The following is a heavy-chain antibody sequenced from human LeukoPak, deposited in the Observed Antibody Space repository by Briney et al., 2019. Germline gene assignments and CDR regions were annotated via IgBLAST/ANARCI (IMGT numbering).Heavy chain of an antibody. CDR1: GGSISSYY. V-gene: IGHV4-59*01. CDR2: IYYSGST. Sequence: SETLSLTCTVSGGSISSYYWSWIRQPPGKGLEWIGYIYYSGSTNYNPSLKSRVTISVDTSKNQFSLKLSSVTAADTAVYYCARDRPRYGSGWNAFDIWGQGTMVTVSS. D-gene: IGHD6-19*01. J-gene: IGHJ3*02. CDR3: ARDRPRYGSGWNAFDI.